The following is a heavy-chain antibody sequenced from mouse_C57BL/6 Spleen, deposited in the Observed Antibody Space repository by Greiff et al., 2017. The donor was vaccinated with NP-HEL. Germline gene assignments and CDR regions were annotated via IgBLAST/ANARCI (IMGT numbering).Heavy chain of an antibody. D-gene: IGHD1-1*01. CDR3: ARSRTVVAYWYFDV. Sequence: VKLVESGPELVKPGASVKISCKASGYAFSSSWMNWVKQRPGKGLEWIGRIYPGDGDTNYNGKFKGKATLTADKSSSTAYMQLSSLTSEDSAVYFCARSRTVVAYWYFDVWGTGTTVTVSS. V-gene: IGHV1-82*01. CDR2: IYPGDGDT. J-gene: IGHJ1*03. CDR1: GYAFSSSW.